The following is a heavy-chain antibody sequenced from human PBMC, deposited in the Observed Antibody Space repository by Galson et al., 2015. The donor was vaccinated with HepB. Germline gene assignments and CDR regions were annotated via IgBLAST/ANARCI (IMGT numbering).Heavy chain of an antibody. Sequence: SLRLSCAASGFTFDYYAMTWVRQAPGKGLEWVSGISPSGDMSFIADSVRGRFTISRDNARKTLYLHMRSLRAEDTAVYYCAKLQPRYKSGWYSSAWGEIDSWGQGTLVTVSS. CDR3: AKLQPRYKSGWYSSAWGEIDS. D-gene: IGHD6-19*01. CDR2: ISPSGDMS. V-gene: IGHV3-23*01. J-gene: IGHJ4*02. CDR1: GFTFDYYA.